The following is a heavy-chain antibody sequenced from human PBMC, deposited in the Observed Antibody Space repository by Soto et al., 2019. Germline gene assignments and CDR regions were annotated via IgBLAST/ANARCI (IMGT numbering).Heavy chain of an antibody. CDR1: GFMFNKYD. CDR3: AKGLYYYDSSGYRLFDY. CDR2: VSVSGGTT. Sequence: GGSLRLSCAASGFMFNKYDISWVRQAPGKGLEWVSTVSVSGGTTYYADSLKGRFTISRDNSKKTVYLQMNRLRADDTAIYYCAKGLYYYDSSGYRLFDYWGQGTLVTV. D-gene: IGHD3-22*01. J-gene: IGHJ4*02. V-gene: IGHV3-23*01.